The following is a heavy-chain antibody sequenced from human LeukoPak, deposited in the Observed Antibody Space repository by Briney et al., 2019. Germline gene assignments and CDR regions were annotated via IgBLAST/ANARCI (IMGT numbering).Heavy chain of an antibody. CDR1: GGSISSGDYY. D-gene: IGHD3-22*01. V-gene: IGHV4-30-4*01. CDR2: IYYSGST. CDR3: ARHSYDSSGYYSGYYFDY. Sequence: SETLSLTCTVSGGSISSGDYYWSWIRQPPGKGLEWIGYIYYSGSTYYNPSLKSRVTISVDTSKNQFSLKLSSVTAADTAVYYCARHSYDSSGYYSGYYFDYWGQGTLVTVSS. J-gene: IGHJ4*02.